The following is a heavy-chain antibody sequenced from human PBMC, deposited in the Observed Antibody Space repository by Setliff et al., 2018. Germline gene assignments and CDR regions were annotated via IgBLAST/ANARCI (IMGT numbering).Heavy chain of an antibody. CDR2: IYHSGSA. CDR1: GGSISSYF. V-gene: IGHV4-4*08. D-gene: IGHD6-19*01. Sequence: SETLSLTCTVSGGSISSYFWSWIRQPPGKGLEWIAYIYHSGSAYYNPSLKSRVTMSVDTSKNQFSLHLTSVTAADTAVYYCAREQWLDPPGYYYMDVWAKGTTVTVSS. CDR3: AREQWLDPPGYYYMDV. J-gene: IGHJ6*03.